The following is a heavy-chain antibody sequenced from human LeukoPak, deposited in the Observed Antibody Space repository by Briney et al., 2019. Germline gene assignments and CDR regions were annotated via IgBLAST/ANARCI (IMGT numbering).Heavy chain of an antibody. CDR1: GFTLGSFW. D-gene: IGHD6-19*01. Sequence: GGSLRLSCEVSGFTLGSFWMNWVRQAPGKGLEWVANINKDGSEKYVDSVKGRFTISRDNAKNLLYLQMSSLRAEDTAVYYCAGSSGWVAVNWGQGTLVTVSS. CDR3: AGSSGWVAVN. CDR2: INKDGSEK. V-gene: IGHV3-7*01. J-gene: IGHJ4*02.